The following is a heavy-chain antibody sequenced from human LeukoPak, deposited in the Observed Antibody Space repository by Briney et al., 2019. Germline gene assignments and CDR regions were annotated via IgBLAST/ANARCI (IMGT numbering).Heavy chain of an antibody. CDR1: GFTFSGSA. CDR2: IRSKANSYAT. CDR3: AALRYFDWSHYGMGV. V-gene: IGHV3-73*01. Sequence: GGSLSLSCAASGFTFSGSAIRWVRQASGKGLEWVGRIRSKANSYATAYAASVKGRFTISRDDPKNTAYLQMNSLKTEDTAVYYCAALRYFDWSHYGMGVWGKGTTVTVSS. D-gene: IGHD3-9*01. J-gene: IGHJ6*04.